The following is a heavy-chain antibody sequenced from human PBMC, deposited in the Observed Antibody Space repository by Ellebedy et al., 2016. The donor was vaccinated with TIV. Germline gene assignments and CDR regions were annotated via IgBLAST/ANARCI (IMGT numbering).Heavy chain of an antibody. J-gene: IGHJ4*02. CDR1: GFTFNSYA. V-gene: IGHV3-23*01. CDR3: AKGITYGVTYPPFDH. Sequence: GGSLRLSXAASGFTFNSYAMSWVRQTPGKGLEWVSAITGSGGRTTYADSVKGRFTVSRDNSKNMLFLQMSGLRDEDTAVYYCAKGITYGVTYPPFDHWGQGTLVTVSS. CDR2: ITGSGGRT. D-gene: IGHD4/OR15-4a*01.